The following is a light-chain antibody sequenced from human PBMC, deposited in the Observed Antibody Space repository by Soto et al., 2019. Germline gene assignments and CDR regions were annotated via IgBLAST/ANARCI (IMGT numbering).Light chain of an antibody. CDR2: YNS. Sequence: SYELTQPPSVSVAPGKTARITCGGNNIGSKSVHWYQQTPGQAPVLVIYYNSGRPSGIPERFSGSNSGNTATLTISRVEAGDEADYYSQVWDSSNDHVVFGGGTMLTVL. CDR3: QVWDSSNDHVV. J-gene: IGLJ2*01. CDR1: NIGSKS. V-gene: IGLV3-21*04.